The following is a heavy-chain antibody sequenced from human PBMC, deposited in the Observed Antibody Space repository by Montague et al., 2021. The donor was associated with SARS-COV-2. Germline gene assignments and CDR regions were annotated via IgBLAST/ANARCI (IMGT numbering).Heavy chain of an antibody. CDR2: IYYSGST. Sequence: SETLSLTCTVSGGSISSSSYYWGWIRQPPGKGLEWIGRIYYSGSTYYNPSLKSRVTISVDTSKNQFSLKLSSVTAADTAVYYCARAMIMITFGGVIAHWFDPWGQGTLVTVSS. D-gene: IGHD3-16*02. CDR1: GGSISSSSYY. CDR3: ARAMIMITFGGVIAHWFDP. J-gene: IGHJ5*02. V-gene: IGHV4-39*07.